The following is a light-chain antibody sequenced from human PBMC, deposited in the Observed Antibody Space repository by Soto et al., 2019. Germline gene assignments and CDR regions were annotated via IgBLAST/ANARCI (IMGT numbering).Light chain of an antibody. CDR3: QQYHNWHPAYT. CDR1: QSVSSK. CDR2: GAS. V-gene: IGKV3-15*01. Sequence: EIVMTQSPVTLSASPGGRVTLSCRASQSVSSKLAWYQQRPGQAPRLLIYGASTRATGIPARFSGSGSGTEFTVTISSLQAEDSAIYFWQQYHNWHPAYTFGQGTKLEIK. J-gene: IGKJ2*01.